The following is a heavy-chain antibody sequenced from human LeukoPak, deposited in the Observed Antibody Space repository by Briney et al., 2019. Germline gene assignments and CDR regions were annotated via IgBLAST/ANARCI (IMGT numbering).Heavy chain of an antibody. CDR2: ISGYNGNT. J-gene: IGHJ4*02. CDR1: GYTFTSYG. V-gene: IGHV1-18*01. CDR3: ARVRYQLLEYFDY. D-gene: IGHD2-2*01. Sequence: ASVKVSCKASGYTFTSYGISWVRQAPGQGLEWMGWISGYNGNTNYAQKFQGRVTMTTDTSRSTAYMELRSLRSDDTAVYYCARVRYQLLEYFDYRGQGTLVTVSS.